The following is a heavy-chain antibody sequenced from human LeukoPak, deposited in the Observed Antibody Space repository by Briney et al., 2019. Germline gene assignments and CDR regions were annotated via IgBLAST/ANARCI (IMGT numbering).Heavy chain of an antibody. CDR1: GFTFRSSS. J-gene: IGHJ4*02. CDR3: ARELGNGDAYANVPLGH. CDR2: ISSSGSYK. Sequence: PGGSLRLSCTTSGFTFRSSSFNWVRQVPGKGLEWVASISSSGSYKYYADSVEGRFTISRDNAKDSLFLQMDSVRVEDTAVYFCARELGNGDAYANVPLGHWGQGTLVTVSS. V-gene: IGHV3-21*01. D-gene: IGHD2-2*01.